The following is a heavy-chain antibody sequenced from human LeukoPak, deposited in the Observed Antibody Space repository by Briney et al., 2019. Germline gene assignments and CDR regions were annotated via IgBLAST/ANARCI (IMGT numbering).Heavy chain of an antibody. CDR2: IYYSGST. D-gene: IGHD4-23*01. J-gene: IGHJ6*03. CDR3: ATTVVTSPTYYYYYYMDV. CDR1: GGSISSHY. Sequence: SETLSLTCTVSGGSISSHYWSGIRQPPGKGLEGIGDIYYSGSTNYNPSLKSRVTISVDTSKNQFSLKLSSVTAADTAVYYCATTVVTSPTYYYYYYMDVWGKGTTVTVSS. V-gene: IGHV4-59*11.